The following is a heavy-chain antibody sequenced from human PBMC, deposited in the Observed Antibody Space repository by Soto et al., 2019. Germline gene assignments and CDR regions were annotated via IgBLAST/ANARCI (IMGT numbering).Heavy chain of an antibody. CDR2: IIPIFGTA. Sequence: QVQLVQSGAEVKKPGSSVKVSCKASGGTFSSYAISWVRQAPGQGLEWMGGIIPIFGTANYAQKFQGRVTITADASTSTAYMELSSLRSEDTAVYYCATAPRYCSGGSCYFYYYGMDVWGQGTTVTVSS. D-gene: IGHD2-15*01. CDR1: GGTFSSYA. J-gene: IGHJ6*02. CDR3: ATAPRYCSGGSCYFYYYGMDV. V-gene: IGHV1-69*01.